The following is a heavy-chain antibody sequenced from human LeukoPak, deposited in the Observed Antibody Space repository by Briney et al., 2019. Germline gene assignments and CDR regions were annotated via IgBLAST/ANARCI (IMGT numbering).Heavy chain of an antibody. CDR1: GFIFSNYA. CDR2: IGGRDSGT. Sequence: GASMRLSCAASGFIFSNYAMSWVRQAPGKGLEWVSAIGGRDSGTYYADSVRGRFTVSRDDPKNTLYLQMNTLRAEDTAVYYCAKWGDYNILTGYYDSDYWGQGTLVTVSS. D-gene: IGHD3-9*01. CDR3: AKWGDYNILTGYYDSDY. V-gene: IGHV3-23*01. J-gene: IGHJ4*02.